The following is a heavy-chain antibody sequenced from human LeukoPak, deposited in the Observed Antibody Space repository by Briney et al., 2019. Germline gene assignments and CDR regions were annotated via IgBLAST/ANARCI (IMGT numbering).Heavy chain of an antibody. CDR1: GGSISSGSYS. CDR2: IYYSGST. D-gene: IGHD1-20*01. V-gene: IGHV4-61*01. J-gene: IGHJ5*02. CDR3: ARDWSPITGTTPGWFDP. Sequence: SETLSLTGAVSGGSISSGSYSWNWIRQPPGKGLEWIGYIYYSGSTNYNPSLKSRVTKSVDTSKNQFSLKLSSVTAADTAVYYCARDWSPITGTTPGWFDPWGQGTLVTVSS.